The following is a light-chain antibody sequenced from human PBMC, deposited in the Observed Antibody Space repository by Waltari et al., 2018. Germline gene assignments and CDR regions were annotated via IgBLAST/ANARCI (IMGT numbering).Light chain of an antibody. CDR2: EVT. CDR1: SSAVGSYNL. J-gene: IGLJ3*02. V-gene: IGLV2-23*02. CDR3: CAYEGSDSWV. Sequence: QSALTQPAPVSGSPGQSITISCTGTSSAVGSYNLVSWYQQHPGKAPKLMIYEVTKRPLAVSDRFSGSKSGNTASLTISGLQAEDEADYYCCAYEGSDSWVFGGGTKLTVL.